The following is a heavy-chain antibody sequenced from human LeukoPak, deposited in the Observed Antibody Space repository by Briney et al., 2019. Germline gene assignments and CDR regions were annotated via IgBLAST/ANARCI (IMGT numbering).Heavy chain of an antibody. Sequence: AGGSLTLSCAASGFTFSDYYMSWIRQAPGKGLEWVSYISSSGSTIYYADSVKGRFTISRDNAKNSLYLQMNSLRAEDTAVYYCARDRFSSSGYYYYGMDVWGQGITVTVSS. V-gene: IGHV3-11*01. D-gene: IGHD6-13*01. CDR3: ARDRFSSSGYYYYGMDV. J-gene: IGHJ6*02. CDR1: GFTFSDYY. CDR2: ISSSGSTI.